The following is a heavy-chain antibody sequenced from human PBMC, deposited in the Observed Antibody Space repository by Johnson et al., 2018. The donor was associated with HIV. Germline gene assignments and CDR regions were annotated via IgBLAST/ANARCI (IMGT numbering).Heavy chain of an antibody. CDR1: GFTFSSYA. Sequence: QVQLVESGGGVVQPGRSLRLSCAASGFTFSSYAMHWVSQAPGKGLAWVAVISYDGSNKYYADSVKGRLTVSRDNFKNTLHLKMNSLRGEDTAVYYCARDRGWGYVGGNSWNAFDIWGQGTMVTVSS. J-gene: IGHJ3*02. CDR2: ISYDGSNK. V-gene: IGHV3-30*04. D-gene: IGHD4-23*01. CDR3: ARDRGWGYVGGNSWNAFDI.